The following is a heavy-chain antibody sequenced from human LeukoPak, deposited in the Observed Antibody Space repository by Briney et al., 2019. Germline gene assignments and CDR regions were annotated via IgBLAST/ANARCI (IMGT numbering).Heavy chain of an antibody. J-gene: IGHJ5*02. CDR2: FDPEDGET. CDR1: GYTLTELS. V-gene: IGHV1-24*01. D-gene: IGHD6-25*01. CDR3: VRFAAGPDPYYP. Sequence: GASVKVSCKVSGYTLTELSMHWVRQAPGKGLEWMGGFDPEDGETIYAQNFQGRVTMTEDTSTDTAYMELNNPTSEDTAVYYCVRFAAGPDPYYPWGQGTLVTVSS.